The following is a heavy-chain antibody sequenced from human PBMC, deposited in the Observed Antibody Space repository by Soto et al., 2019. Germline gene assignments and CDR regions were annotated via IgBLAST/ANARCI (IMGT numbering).Heavy chain of an antibody. CDR3: AKGTGGTSYIFDH. CDR1: GFTFSFFA. V-gene: IGHV3-23*01. J-gene: IGHJ4*02. D-gene: IGHD2-8*02. CDR2: ISQSGENT. Sequence: GGSLRLSCAASGFTFSFFAMSWVRQGPGKRLEWVSAISQSGENTHYADSVKGRFTISRDNAKNTLDLQMNSLRAEDTAVYYCAKGTGGTSYIFDHWGQGTLVTVSS.